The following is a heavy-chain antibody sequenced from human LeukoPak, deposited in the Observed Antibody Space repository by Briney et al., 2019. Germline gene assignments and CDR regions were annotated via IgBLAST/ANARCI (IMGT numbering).Heavy chain of an antibody. J-gene: IGHJ4*02. CDR2: IIPIPDIA. CDR3: ARVPSLPGRATVVSFRGAPFDY. Sequence: GASVKVSCKASGDTFSMYTFSWVRQAPGQGLEWMGRIIPIPDIANYPQKFQGRVTITADILTSTTYMELSSLRSDDTAVYYCARVPSLPGRATVVSFRGAPFDYWGQGTLVTVSS. D-gene: IGHD3-16*01. V-gene: IGHV1-69*02. CDR1: GDTFSMYT.